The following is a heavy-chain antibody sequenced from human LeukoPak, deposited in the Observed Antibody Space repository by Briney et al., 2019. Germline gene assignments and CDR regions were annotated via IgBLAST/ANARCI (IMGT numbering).Heavy chain of an antibody. Sequence: GGSLRLSCAASGFTFSSYWMHWVRQAPGKGLVWVSRINSDGSSTSYADSVKGRFTISRDNAKNTLYLQMNSLRAEDTAVYYCAREVLPSALGGAFDIWGQGTMVTVSS. D-gene: IGHD3-10*01. J-gene: IGHJ3*02. CDR1: GFTFSSYW. V-gene: IGHV3-74*01. CDR3: AREVLPSALGGAFDI. CDR2: INSDGSST.